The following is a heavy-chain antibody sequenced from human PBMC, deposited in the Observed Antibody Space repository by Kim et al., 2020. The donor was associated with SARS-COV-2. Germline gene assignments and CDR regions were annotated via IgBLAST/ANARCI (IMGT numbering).Heavy chain of an antibody. D-gene: IGHD2-2*01. V-gene: IGHV4-31*03. CDR2: IYYSGST. J-gene: IGHJ6*02. CDR3: AREVVPAAVYYYYYGMDV. Sequence: SETLSLTCTVSGGSISSGGYYWSWIRQHPGKGLEWIGYIYYSGSTYYNPSLKSRVTISVDTSKNQFSLKLSSVTAADTAVYYCAREVVPAAVYYYYYGMDVWGQGTTVTVSS. CDR1: GGSISSGGYY.